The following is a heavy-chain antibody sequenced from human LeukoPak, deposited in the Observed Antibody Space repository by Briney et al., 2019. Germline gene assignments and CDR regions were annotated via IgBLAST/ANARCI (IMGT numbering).Heavy chain of an antibody. CDR1: GGSTSSYY. D-gene: IGHD2-2*01. Sequence: KPSETLSLTCTVSGGSTSSYYWSWIRQPPGKGLEWIGYMYYSGSTNYNPSLKSRVTISVDTSKNQFSLKLSSVTAADTAVYYCASTPVPAAIFSYYYGMDVWGQGTTVTVSS. J-gene: IGHJ6*02. CDR3: ASTPVPAAIFSYYYGMDV. V-gene: IGHV4-59*08. CDR2: MYYSGST.